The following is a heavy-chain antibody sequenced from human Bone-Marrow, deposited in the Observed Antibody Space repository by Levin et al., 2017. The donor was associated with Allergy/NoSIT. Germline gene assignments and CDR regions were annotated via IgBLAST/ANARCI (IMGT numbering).Heavy chain of an antibody. CDR2: ISDDGNKK. V-gene: IGHV3-30-3*01. Sequence: SCAASGFTFSRYALHWVRQAPGKGLEWVAAISDDGNKKYYADSVEGRFTISRDNSRNTLFLQMNSLRIEDTAVYFCTRTPVGSAKELDYWGQGTLVTVSS. CDR1: GFTFSRYA. D-gene: IGHD1-26*01. J-gene: IGHJ4*02. CDR3: TRTPVGSAKELDY.